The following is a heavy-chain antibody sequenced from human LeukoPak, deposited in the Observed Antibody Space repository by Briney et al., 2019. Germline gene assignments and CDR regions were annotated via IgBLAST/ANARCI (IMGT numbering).Heavy chain of an antibody. Sequence: GGSLRLSCAASGFTFSNYGMHWVRQAPGKGLEWVAFIRYDGSNKYYADSVKGRFTISRDNSKNTLYLQMNSLRAEDTAVYYCAKDPERNYYDSSGYPDYWGQGTLVTVSS. CDR3: AKDPERNYYDSSGYPDY. CDR2: IRYDGSNK. V-gene: IGHV3-30*02. CDR1: GFTFSNYG. J-gene: IGHJ4*02. D-gene: IGHD3-22*01.